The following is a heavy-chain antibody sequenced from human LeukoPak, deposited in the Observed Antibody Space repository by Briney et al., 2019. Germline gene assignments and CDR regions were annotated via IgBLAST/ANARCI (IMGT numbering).Heavy chain of an antibody. CDR1: AFIFSNYG. CDR2: ISYDGSSK. CDR3: ARPRYSSLTLCAFDI. D-gene: IGHD6-13*01. J-gene: IGHJ3*02. Sequence: GGSLRLSCAASAFIFSNYGMPWVRQAPGKGLEWVAVISYDGSSKYYADSVKGRFTISRDNSKNTLFLQMNSLRAEDMAVYYCARPRYSSLTLCAFDIWGQGTMVTVSS. V-gene: IGHV3-30*03.